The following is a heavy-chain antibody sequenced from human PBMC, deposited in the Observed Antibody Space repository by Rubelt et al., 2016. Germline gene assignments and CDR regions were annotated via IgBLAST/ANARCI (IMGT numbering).Heavy chain of an antibody. Sequence: PSFQGHVTISADKSISTAYLQWSSLKASDTAMYYCARRPSTEHYYYGMDVWGQGTTVTVSS. CDR3: ARRPSTEHYYYGMDV. V-gene: IGHV5-10-1*01. J-gene: IGHJ6*02.